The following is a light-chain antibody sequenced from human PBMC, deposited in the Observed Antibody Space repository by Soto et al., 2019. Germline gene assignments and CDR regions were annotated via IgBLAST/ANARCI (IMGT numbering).Light chain of an antibody. Sequence: QSALTQPASVSVSPGQSITISCTGTSRDVGGYNYVSWYQQHPGKSPKLMIYEVSNRPSGVSNRFSGSKSGNTASLNIAGLQDEDEADYYCSSYTRSSTVVFGGGTKLTVL. CDR1: SRDVGGYNY. CDR3: SSYTRSSTVV. V-gene: IGLV2-14*01. J-gene: IGLJ2*01. CDR2: EVS.